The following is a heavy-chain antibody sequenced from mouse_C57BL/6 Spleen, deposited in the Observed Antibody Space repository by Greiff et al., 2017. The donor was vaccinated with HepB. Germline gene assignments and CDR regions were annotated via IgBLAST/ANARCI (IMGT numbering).Heavy chain of an antibody. V-gene: IGHV2-5*01. J-gene: IGHJ1*03. CDR2: IWRGGST. D-gene: IGHD2-10*01. CDR3: AKNPYYGNLWYFDV. CDR1: GFSLTSYG. Sequence: VKLVESGPGLVQPSQSLSITCTASGFSLTSYGVHWVRQSPGKGLEWLGVIWRGGSTDYNAAFMSRLSITKDNSKSQVFFKMSSLQADDTAIYYCAKNPYYGNLWYFDVWGTGTTVTVSS.